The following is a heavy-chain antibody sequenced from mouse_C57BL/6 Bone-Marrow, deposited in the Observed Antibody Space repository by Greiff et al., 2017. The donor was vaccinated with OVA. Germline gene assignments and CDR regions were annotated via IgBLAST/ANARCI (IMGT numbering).Heavy chain of an antibody. J-gene: IGHJ1*03. D-gene: IGHD2-4*01. CDR1: GYSITSGYY. V-gene: IGHV3-6*01. CDR2: ISYDGSN. Sequence: ESGPGLVKPSQSLSLTCSVTGYSITSGYYWNWIRQFPGNKLEWMGYISYDGSNNYNPSLKNRIPITRDTSKNQFFLKLNSVTTEDTATYYCARDPYDYDLYWYFDVWGTGTTVTVSS. CDR3: ARDPYDYDLYWYFDV.